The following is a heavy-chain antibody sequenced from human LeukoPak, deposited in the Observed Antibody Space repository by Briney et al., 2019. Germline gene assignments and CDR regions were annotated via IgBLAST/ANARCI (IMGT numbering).Heavy chain of an antibody. V-gene: IGHV3-49*04. J-gene: IGHJ4*02. Sequence: GGSLRLSCTASGFTFGDYAMNWVRQAPGKGLEWVGLIRSKAYGGTTEYAASVKGRFTISRDDSKSIAYLQMNSLKTEDTALYYCAKDRWMDTLINRPFDHWGQGTLVTVSS. CDR3: AKDRWMDTLINRPFDH. CDR1: GFTFGDYA. CDR2: IRSKAYGGTT. D-gene: IGHD5-24*01.